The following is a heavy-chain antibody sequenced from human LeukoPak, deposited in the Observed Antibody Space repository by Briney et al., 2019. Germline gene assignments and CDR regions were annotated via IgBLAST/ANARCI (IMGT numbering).Heavy chain of an antibody. D-gene: IGHD3-16*02. V-gene: IGHV3-21*01. Sequence: GGSLRLSCAASGFTFSSFSMNWVRQAPGKGLEWVSSISVSSSSLYYADSVKGRFTISRGNAKNSLYLQMNSLRAEDTAVYYCARGASIIDYDYVWGSYRYTRVFDYWGQGTLVTVSS. CDR3: ARGASIIDYDYVWGSYRYTRVFDY. CDR1: GFTFSSFS. J-gene: IGHJ4*02. CDR2: ISVSSSSL.